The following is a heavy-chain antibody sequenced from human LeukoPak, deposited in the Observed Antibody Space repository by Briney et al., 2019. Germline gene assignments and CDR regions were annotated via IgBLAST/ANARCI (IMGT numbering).Heavy chain of an antibody. J-gene: IGHJ4*02. Sequence: SETLSLTCIVSGGSISSYYWSWIRQPPGKGLEWIGYIYYRGSTTYDPSLKSRVTISVDMSKNQFSLKLSSATATDTALYYCARRVYGTSQYYWGQGTLVTVSS. CDR2: IYYRGST. CDR3: ARRVYGTSQYY. D-gene: IGHD5/OR15-5a*01. CDR1: GGSISSYY. V-gene: IGHV4-59*08.